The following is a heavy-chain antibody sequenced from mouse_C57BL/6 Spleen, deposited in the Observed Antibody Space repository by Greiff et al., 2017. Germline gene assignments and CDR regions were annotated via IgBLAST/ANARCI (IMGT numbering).Heavy chain of an antibody. J-gene: IGHJ2*01. V-gene: IGHV3-6*01. CDR1: GYSITSGYY. CDR2: ISYDGSN. Sequence: EVQLKESGPGLVKPSQSLSLTCSVTGYSITSGYYWNWIRQFPGNKLEWMGYISYDGSNNYNPSLKNRISITRDTSKNQFFLKLNSVTTEDTATYYCAREEDYGYPFDYWGQGTTLTVSS. CDR3: AREEDYGYPFDY. D-gene: IGHD2-2*01.